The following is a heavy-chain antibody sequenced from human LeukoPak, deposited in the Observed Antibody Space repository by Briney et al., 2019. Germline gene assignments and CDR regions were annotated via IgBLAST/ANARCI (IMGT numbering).Heavy chain of an antibody. CDR2: IYSSGST. D-gene: IGHD5-18*01. Sequence: PSQTLSLTCTVSGGSISSGDYYWSWIRQPPGKGLEWIGYIYSSGSTYNPSLKSRVIISLDTSKNQFSLKLNSVTAADTAVYYCARGGKKTAMVTSWGQGTLVTVSS. J-gene: IGHJ4*02. CDR3: ARGGKKTAMVTS. V-gene: IGHV4-30-4*01. CDR1: GGSISSGDYY.